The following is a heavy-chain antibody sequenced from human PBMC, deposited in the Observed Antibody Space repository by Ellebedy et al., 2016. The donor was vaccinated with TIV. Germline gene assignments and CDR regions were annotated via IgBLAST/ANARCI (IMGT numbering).Heavy chain of an antibody. J-gene: IGHJ5*02. CDR3: AKVSMVRGITA. CDR2: ISHRGST. CDR1: GGSFSGYY. V-gene: IGHV4-34*01. D-gene: IGHD3-10*01. Sequence: GSLRLXCDVNGGSFSGYYLAWIRQPPGRGLEWIGKISHRGSTNYNSSLQSRAAISLDTSKNQYSLKLNSVTAADTAVYFCAKVSMVRGITAWGQGTLVTVSS.